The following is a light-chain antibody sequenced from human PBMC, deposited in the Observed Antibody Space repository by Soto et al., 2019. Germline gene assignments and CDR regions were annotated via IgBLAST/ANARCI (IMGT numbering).Light chain of an antibody. CDR3: QQHKT. CDR2: GAS. J-gene: IGKJ1*01. Sequence: EIVLTQSPGTLSLSPGERATLSCRASQGVRNNYLAWYQQKPGQAPRLLIYGASSRATGIPDRFSGSGSGTDFTLSISSLQPEDFATYYCQQHKTFGQGSKVDIK. V-gene: IGKV3-20*01. CDR1: QGVRNNY.